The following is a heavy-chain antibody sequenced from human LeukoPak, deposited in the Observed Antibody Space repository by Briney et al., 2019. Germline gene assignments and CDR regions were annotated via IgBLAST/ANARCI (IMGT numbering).Heavy chain of an antibody. D-gene: IGHD5-24*01. CDR3: ARDRWLQSEDYYMDV. CDR2: IRYDGNHK. V-gene: IGHV3-30*12. CDR1: GFTFSSYG. J-gene: IGHJ6*03. Sequence: GGSLRLSCAASGFTFSSYGMHWVRQAPGKGLEGVAFIRYDGNHKYYTDSVKGRFTISRDNARNSLYLQMNSLRAEDTAVYYCARDRWLQSEDYYMDVWGKGTTVTISS.